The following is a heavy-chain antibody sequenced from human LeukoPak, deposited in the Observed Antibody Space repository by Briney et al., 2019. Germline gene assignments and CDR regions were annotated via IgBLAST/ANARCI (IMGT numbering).Heavy chain of an antibody. J-gene: IGHJ6*02. Sequence: SETLSLTCAVYGGSFSGYHWSWIRLPPGKGLEWIGEINHSGSTNYNPSLKSRVTISVDTSKNQFSLKLSSVTAADTAVYYCARGAITRAYCSSTSCYRYYYGMDVWGQGTTVTVSS. D-gene: IGHD2-2*01. CDR1: GGSFSGYH. V-gene: IGHV4-34*01. CDR2: INHSGST. CDR3: ARGAITRAYCSSTSCYRYYYGMDV.